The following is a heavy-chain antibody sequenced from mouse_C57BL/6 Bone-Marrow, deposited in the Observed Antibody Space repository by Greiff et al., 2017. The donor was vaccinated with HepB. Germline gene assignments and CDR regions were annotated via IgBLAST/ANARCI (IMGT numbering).Heavy chain of an antibody. D-gene: IGHD1-1*01. V-gene: IGHV1-64*01. CDR3: ARDYYGSSLDY. J-gene: IGHJ4*01. CDR1: GYTFTSYW. Sequence: VQLQQPGAELVKPGASVNLSCKASGYTFTSYWMHWVKQRPGQGLEWIGMIHPNSGSTNYNEKFKSKATLTVDKSSSTAYMQLSSLTSEDSAVYYCARDYYGSSLDYWGQGTSVTVSS. CDR2: IHPNSGST.